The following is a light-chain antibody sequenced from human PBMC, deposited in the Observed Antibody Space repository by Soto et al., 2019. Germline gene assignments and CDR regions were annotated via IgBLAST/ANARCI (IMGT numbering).Light chain of an antibody. V-gene: IGLV2-11*01. CDR3: CSHAGSYTYV. CDR1: SSDVGGYNY. J-gene: IGLJ1*01. Sequence: QSALTQPRSVSGSPGQSLTISCTGTSSDVGGYNYVSWYQQHPGKVPKLMIYDVTKRPSGVPDRFSGSKSGNTASLTISGLQSEDEADYYCCSHAGSYTYVFGTGTKLTGL. CDR2: DVT.